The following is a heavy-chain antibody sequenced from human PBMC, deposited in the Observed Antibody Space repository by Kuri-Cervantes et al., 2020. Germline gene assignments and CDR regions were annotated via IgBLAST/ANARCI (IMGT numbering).Heavy chain of an antibody. CDR1: GFTFSSYG. J-gene: IGHJ4*02. CDR3: SRDLRKLRYLYS. D-gene: IGHD5-12*01. CDR2: ISYDGSNK. V-gene: IGHV3-30*03. Sequence: GGDRRLSCAASGFTFSSYGMHWVRQAPGKGLEWVAVISYDGSNKYYADSVKGRFTISRDNSKNTLYLLMNSLRADDTAVYYCSRDLRKLRYLYSWGQATLVTVSS.